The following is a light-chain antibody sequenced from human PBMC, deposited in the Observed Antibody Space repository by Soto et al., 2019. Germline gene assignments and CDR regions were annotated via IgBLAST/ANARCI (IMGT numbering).Light chain of an antibody. V-gene: IGKV3-20*01. CDR3: QQYGTAPPRYT. Sequence: ELVLTQSPGTLSLSPGERATLSCRASQRMSSNYLAWYQQKPGQAPRLLIYGTSSRATGSPDRFSGSGSGTDFTLTISRLEPEDSAVYYCQQYGTAPPRYTFGQGTKVEIK. CDR2: GTS. J-gene: IGKJ2*01. CDR1: QRMSSNY.